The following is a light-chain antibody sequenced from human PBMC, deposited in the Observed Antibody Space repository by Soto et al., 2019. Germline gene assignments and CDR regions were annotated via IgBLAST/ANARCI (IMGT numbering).Light chain of an antibody. CDR1: QSISSNY. CDR3: QQYGNSPFT. J-gene: IGKJ3*01. Sequence: EIVLTQSPGTLSLSPGERASLSCRASQSISSNYLTWYQQKPGQAPRLLIYGASSRATGIPDSFSGSGSGTDFPLTISRVEPEDVAVYYCQQYGNSPFTFGPGHKVDIK. CDR2: GAS. V-gene: IGKV3-20*01.